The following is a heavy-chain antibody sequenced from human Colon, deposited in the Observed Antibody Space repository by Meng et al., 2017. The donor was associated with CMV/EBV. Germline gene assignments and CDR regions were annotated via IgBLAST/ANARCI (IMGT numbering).Heavy chain of an antibody. CDR3: ASRFCGSSGCPIFSLGDSFEI. V-gene: IGHV3-53*01. CDR1: GFTVTNNY. D-gene: IGHD2-21*01. Sequence: GGSLRLSCAASGFTVTNNYMTWVRQAPGKGLEWVSVFYSSNSRHYADSVKGRFTISKDNSKNTLYLQMDSLRPEDTGIYYCASRFCGSSGCPIFSLGDSFEIWGRGTLVTVSS. CDR2: FYSSNSR. J-gene: IGHJ3*02.